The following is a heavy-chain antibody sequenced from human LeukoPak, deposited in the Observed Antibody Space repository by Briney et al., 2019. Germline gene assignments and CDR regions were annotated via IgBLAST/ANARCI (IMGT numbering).Heavy chain of an antibody. CDR2: INTNTGNP. CDR3: AKDGRQRKTYYYGSGSANAFDI. J-gene: IGHJ3*02. CDR1: GYTFTSYA. Sequence: ASVKVSCKASGYTFTSYAMNWVRQAPGQGLEWMGWINTNTGNPTYAQGFTGRFVFSLDTSVSTAYLQISSLKAEDTAVYYCAKDGRQRKTYYYGSGSANAFDIWGQGTMVTVSS. D-gene: IGHD3-10*01. V-gene: IGHV7-4-1*02.